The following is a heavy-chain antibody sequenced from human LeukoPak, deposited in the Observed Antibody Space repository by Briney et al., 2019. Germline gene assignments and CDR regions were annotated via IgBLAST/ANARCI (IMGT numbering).Heavy chain of an antibody. CDR1: GFTFSSYG. Sequence: PGGSLRLSCAASGFTFSSYGMHWVRQAPGKGLEWVAVISYDGSNKYYADSVKGRFTISRDNSKNTLYLQMNSLRAEDTAVYYCAKNPYSTVTTFYFDYWGQGTLVTVSS. D-gene: IGHD4-17*01. J-gene: IGHJ4*02. CDR2: ISYDGSNK. V-gene: IGHV3-30*18. CDR3: AKNPYSTVTTFYFDY.